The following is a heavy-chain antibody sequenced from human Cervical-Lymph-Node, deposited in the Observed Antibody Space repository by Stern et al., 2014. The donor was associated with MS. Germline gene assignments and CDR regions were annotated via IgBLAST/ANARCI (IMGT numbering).Heavy chain of an antibody. D-gene: IGHD6-19*01. CDR2: ISGSGEID. J-gene: IGHJ4*02. Sequence: EDQLVESGGGLVQRGGSLRLSCAASGFTFSTYSMNWVRQAPGTGLEWISFISGSGEIDSYADSVKGRFTISRDNAKHSLYLQMNSLRDEDTAVYYCAREPPIAVLPGAYDSWGQGTLVTVSS. CDR1: GFTFSTYS. CDR3: AREPPIAVLPGAYDS. V-gene: IGHV3-48*02.